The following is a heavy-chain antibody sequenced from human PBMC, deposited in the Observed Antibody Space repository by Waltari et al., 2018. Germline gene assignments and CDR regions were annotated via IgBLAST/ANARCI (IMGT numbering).Heavy chain of an antibody. J-gene: IGHJ5*02. Sequence: QVQLVQSGSELKKPGASVKVSCKASGYTFTNYAINWLRQAPGQGLELLGWINTNTGNPTYVQGFTGRFVVSLDTSVSTAYLQINSLKADDTAVYYCAREVVPAATIVVNWFDPWGQGTLVTVSS. CDR3: AREVVPAATIVVNWFDP. D-gene: IGHD2-2*01. CDR1: GYTFTNYA. V-gene: IGHV7-4-1*02. CDR2: INTNTGNP.